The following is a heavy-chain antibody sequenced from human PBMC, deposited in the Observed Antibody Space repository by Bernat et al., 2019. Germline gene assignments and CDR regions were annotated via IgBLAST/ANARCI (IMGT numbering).Heavy chain of an antibody. Sequence: QVQLVESGGGVVQPGRSLRLSCAASGFTFSSYGMHWVRQAPGKGLEWVAVIWYDGSNKYYADSVKGRFTISRDNSKNTLYLQMNSLRAEDTAVYYCARAGYTSGWYVSWGQGTLVTVSS. D-gene: IGHD6-19*01. V-gene: IGHV3-33*01. J-gene: IGHJ5*01. CDR2: IWYDGSNK. CDR3: ARAGYTSGWYVS. CDR1: GFTFSSYG.